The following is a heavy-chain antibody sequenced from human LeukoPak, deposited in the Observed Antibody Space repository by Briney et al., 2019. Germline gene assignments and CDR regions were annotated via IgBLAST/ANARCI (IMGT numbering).Heavy chain of an antibody. D-gene: IGHD4-17*01. J-gene: IGHJ3*02. CDR1: GFTFSSYG. CDR3: AKESGDYVSGAFDI. CDR2: IRYDGSNK. Sequence: GGSLRLSCAASGFTFSSYGMHWVRQAPGKGLEGVAFIRYDGSNKYYADSVKGRFTISRDNSKNTLYLQMNSLRAEDTAVYYCAKESGDYVSGAFDIWGQGTMVTVSS. V-gene: IGHV3-30*02.